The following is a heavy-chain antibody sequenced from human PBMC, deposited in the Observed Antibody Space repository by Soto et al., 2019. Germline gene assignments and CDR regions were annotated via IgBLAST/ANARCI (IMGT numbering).Heavy chain of an antibody. CDR1: GYTFTSYA. Sequence: QVQLVQSGAEVKKPGASVKVSCKASGYTFTSYAMHWVRQAPGQRLEWMGWINAGNGNTKYSQKFQGRVTITRDTSAITAYMELSSLRSEDTAVYYCAWGNTAMVFDWFDPWGQGTLVTVSS. CDR3: AWGNTAMVFDWFDP. V-gene: IGHV1-3*01. J-gene: IGHJ5*02. D-gene: IGHD5-18*01. CDR2: INAGNGNT.